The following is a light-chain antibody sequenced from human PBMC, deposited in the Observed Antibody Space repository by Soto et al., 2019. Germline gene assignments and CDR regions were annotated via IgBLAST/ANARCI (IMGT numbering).Light chain of an antibody. Sequence: QSALTQPASVSGSPGQSITISCTGTSSDVGSYNLVSWYQQHPGKAPKLMIYEGNKRPSGVSNRFSASKSGNTASLTISGLQAEDEADYFCSSYTTHSTLVFGGGTKLTVL. V-gene: IGLV2-14*02. J-gene: IGLJ3*02. CDR3: SSYTTHSTLV. CDR2: EGN. CDR1: SSDVGSYNL.